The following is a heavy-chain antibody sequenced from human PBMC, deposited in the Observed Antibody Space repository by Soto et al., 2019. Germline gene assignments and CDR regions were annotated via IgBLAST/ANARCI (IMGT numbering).Heavy chain of an antibody. J-gene: IGHJ4*02. Sequence: QVQLQESGPGLVKPSQTLSLTCTVSGGSISSGGYYWSWIRQHPGKGLEWIGYIYYSGSTYYNPSLTSRVTISVDTSKNQLSLKLSSVTAADTAVYYCARSYDSSGYRGYYFDYWGQGTLVTVSS. V-gene: IGHV4-31*03. CDR3: ARSYDSSGYRGYYFDY. CDR2: IYYSGST. CDR1: GGSISSGGYY. D-gene: IGHD3-22*01.